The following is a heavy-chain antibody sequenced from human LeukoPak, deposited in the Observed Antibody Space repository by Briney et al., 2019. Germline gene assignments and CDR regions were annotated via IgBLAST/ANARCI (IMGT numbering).Heavy chain of an antibody. Sequence: PGRSLRLSCAASGFTFDDYAMHWVRQAPGKGLVWVSRINSDGSSTSYADSVKGRFTISRDNAKNTLYLQMNSLRVEDTAVYYCARGGSYSSNAFDIWGQGTMVTVSA. V-gene: IGHV3-74*01. CDR1: GFTFDDYA. J-gene: IGHJ3*02. CDR2: INSDGSST. CDR3: ARGGSYSSNAFDI. D-gene: IGHD1-26*01.